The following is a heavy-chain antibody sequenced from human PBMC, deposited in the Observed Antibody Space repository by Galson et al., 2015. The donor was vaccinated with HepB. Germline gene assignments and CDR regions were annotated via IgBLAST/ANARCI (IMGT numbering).Heavy chain of an antibody. CDR1: GFTFSSYG. J-gene: IGHJ6*02. CDR3: AKDGEMATISDYGMDV. V-gene: IGHV3-30*18. CDR2: ISYDGSNK. Sequence: SLRLSCAASGFTFSSYGMHWVRQAPGKGLEWVAVISYDGSNKYYADSVKGRFTISRDNSKNTLYLQMNSLRAEDTAVYYCAKDGEMATISDYGMDVWGQGTTVTVSS. D-gene: IGHD5-24*01.